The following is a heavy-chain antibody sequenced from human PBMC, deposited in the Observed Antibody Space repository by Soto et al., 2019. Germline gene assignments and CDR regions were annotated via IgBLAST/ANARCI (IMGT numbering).Heavy chain of an antibody. Sequence: GGSLRLSCAASVFTFISYGMHWVRQAPGKGLEWVAVISYDGSNKYYADSVKGRFTISRDNSKNTLYLQMNSLRAEDTAVYYCAKDRVDTAMDLDYWGQGTLVTVSS. D-gene: IGHD5-18*01. V-gene: IGHV3-30*18. CDR3: AKDRVDTAMDLDY. CDR2: ISYDGSNK. CDR1: VFTFISYG. J-gene: IGHJ4*02.